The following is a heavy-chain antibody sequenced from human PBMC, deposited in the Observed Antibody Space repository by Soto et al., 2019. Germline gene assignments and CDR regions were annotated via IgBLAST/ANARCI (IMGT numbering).Heavy chain of an antibody. Sequence: ASVKVSCKASGYTFQNFGIHWLRQAPGHGLEWMGRVRADKSNTHYAQNFEGRVTITTDTSTSTVYMELSSLRSEDTAIYYCARLTGVFRIALDYWGQEPQVTVS. D-gene: IGHD3-16*01. V-gene: IGHV1-18*01. CDR3: ARLTGVFRIALDY. CDR1: GYTFQNFG. CDR2: VRADKSNT. J-gene: IGHJ4*02.